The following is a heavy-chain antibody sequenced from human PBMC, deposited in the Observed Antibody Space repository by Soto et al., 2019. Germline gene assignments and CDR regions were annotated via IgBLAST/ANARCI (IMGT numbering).Heavy chain of an antibody. J-gene: IGHJ4*02. CDR3: ARGQVVAAQH. D-gene: IGHD2-15*01. CDR2: IYYSGST. V-gene: IGHV4-30-4*01. CDR1: GGSITSGDYY. Sequence: PSETLSLTCTVSGGSITSGDYYWSWIRQPPGKGLEWIGYIYYSGSTYYNPSLKSRVTISVDRSKNQFSLKLSSVTAADTAVYYCARGQVVAAQHWGQGTLVTVSS.